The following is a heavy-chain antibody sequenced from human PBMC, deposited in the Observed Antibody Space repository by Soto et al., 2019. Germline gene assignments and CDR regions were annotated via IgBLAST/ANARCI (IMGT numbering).Heavy chain of an antibody. J-gene: IGHJ6*02. CDR2: ISSSSSYI. CDR1: GFTFSSYS. D-gene: IGHD5-12*01. CDR3: ARVRKRDGYKDFYYYYGMDV. V-gene: IGHV3-21*01. Sequence: GGSLRLSCAASGFTFSSYSMNWVRQAPGKGLEWVSSISSSSSYIYYADSVKGRFTISRDNAKNSLYLQMNSLRAEDTAVYYCARVRKRDGYKDFYYYYGMDVWGQGTTVTVSS.